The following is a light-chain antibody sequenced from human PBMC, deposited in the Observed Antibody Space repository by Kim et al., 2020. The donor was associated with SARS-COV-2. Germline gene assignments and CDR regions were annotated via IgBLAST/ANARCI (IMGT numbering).Light chain of an antibody. V-gene: IGKV1-16*02. J-gene: IGKJ2*01. CDR3: QQYNHHPYT. CDR1: QDISTY. CDR2: DAS. Sequence: SASVGDRVSITCRASQDISTYVALFQQEAGKAPKSLIFDASSLQSGVPSKFSGSGSGTEFTLTISSLQPEDFATYYCQQYNHHPYTFGQGTKLEI.